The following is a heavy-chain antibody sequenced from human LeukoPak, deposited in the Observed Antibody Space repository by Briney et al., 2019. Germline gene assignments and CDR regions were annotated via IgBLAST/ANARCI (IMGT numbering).Heavy chain of an antibody. CDR3: ARDQSYYDAGDQRFDY. V-gene: IGHV1-2*02. CDR2: INPNTGGT. D-gene: IGHD3-22*01. Sequence: VSVKVSCKASGYTFTAYYIHWVRQAPGLGLEWMGWINPNTGGTNYAQMFQGRVTMTRDTSISTAYMELSSLISDDTAVYYCARDQSYYDAGDQRFDYWGQGTLITVSS. J-gene: IGHJ4*02. CDR1: GYTFTAYY.